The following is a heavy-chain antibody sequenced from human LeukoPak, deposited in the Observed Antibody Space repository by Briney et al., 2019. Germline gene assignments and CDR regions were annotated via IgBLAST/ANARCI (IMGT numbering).Heavy chain of an antibody. CDR1: GGSVSSGSYY. J-gene: IGHJ3*02. CDR2: IYYSGST. V-gene: IGHV4-61*01. Sequence: SGTLSLTCTVSGGSVSSGSYYWSWIRQPPGKGLEWIGYIYYSGSTNYNPSLKSRVTISVDTSKNQFSLKLSSVTAADTAVYYCARGPSDCSSTSCQDAFDIWGQGTMVTVSS. CDR3: ARGPSDCSSTSCQDAFDI. D-gene: IGHD2-2*01.